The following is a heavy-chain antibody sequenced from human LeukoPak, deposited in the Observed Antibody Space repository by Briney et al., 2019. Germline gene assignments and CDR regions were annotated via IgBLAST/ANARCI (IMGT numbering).Heavy chain of an antibody. J-gene: IGHJ3*02. CDR2: IYYTGST. D-gene: IGHD3-22*01. V-gene: IGHV4-39*07. CDR3: ACLTTADAFDI. Sequence: PSETLSLTCSVSGASLSTSPYYWGWIRQPPGKGLEWIGNIYYTGSTYYNVSLNSRVTISIDTSKNLFSLRLNSMTAADTAVYYCACLTTADAFDIWGQGTMVTVSS. CDR1: GASLSTSPYY.